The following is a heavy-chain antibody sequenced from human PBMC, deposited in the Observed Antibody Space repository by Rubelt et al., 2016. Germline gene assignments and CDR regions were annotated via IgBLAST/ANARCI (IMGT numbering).Heavy chain of an antibody. CDR2: INHSGST. V-gene: IGHV4-39*07. CDR3: ASTISACWFDP. J-gene: IGHJ5*02. CDR1: GGSISSSSYY. Sequence: QLQLQESGPGLVKPSETLSLTCTVSGGSISSSSYYWGWIRQPPGKGLEWIGEINHSGSTNYNPSLKSRVTISVDTSKNQFSLKLSSVTAADTAVYYCASTISACWFDPWGQGTLVTVSS. D-gene: IGHD3-10*01.